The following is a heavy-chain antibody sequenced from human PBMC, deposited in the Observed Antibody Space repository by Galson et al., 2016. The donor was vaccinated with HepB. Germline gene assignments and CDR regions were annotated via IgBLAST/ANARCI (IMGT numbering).Heavy chain of an antibody. V-gene: IGHV3-15*01. J-gene: IGHJ3*02. CDR3: VTDHGDEMATISPTFDI. CDR2: IKSKIDGGTT. Sequence: SLRLSCAASGFSSTKAWMSWVRQAPGKGLEWVGRIKSKIDGGTTDYAAPVKGRFTISRDDSKNTLYLQMNSLKIEDAAVYYCVTDHGDEMATISPTFDIWGQGTMVTVSS. D-gene: IGHD5-24*01. CDR1: GFSSTKAW.